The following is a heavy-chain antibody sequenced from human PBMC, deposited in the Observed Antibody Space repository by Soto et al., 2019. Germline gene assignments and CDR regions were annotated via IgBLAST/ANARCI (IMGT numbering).Heavy chain of an antibody. CDR3: ARGEQYSGRIFDY. CDR1: GDSVSSNSAA. D-gene: IGHD1-26*01. V-gene: IGHV6-1*01. Sequence: QVQLQQSGPGLVKPSQTLSVTCVISGDSVSSNSAAWNWIRQSPSRGLEWLGRTYYRSKLYSDYAASVESRITVKPDTSKNHFSLQLNSVTPEETAVYYCARGEQYSGRIFDYWGQGTLVTVSS. CDR2: TYYRSKLYS. J-gene: IGHJ4*02.